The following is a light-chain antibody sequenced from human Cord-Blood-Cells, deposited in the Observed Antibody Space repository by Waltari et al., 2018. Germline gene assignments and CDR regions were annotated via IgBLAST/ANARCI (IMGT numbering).Light chain of an antibody. V-gene: IGKV3-15*01. CDR1: QSVSSN. CDR2: GAS. CDR3: QQYNNWPPVT. J-gene: IGKJ2*01. Sequence: EIVMTPSPATLSVSPGEGATLSCRASQSVSSNLAWYQQKPGQAPRLLIYGASTSATGIPARFSGSGSGTEFTLTISSLQSEDFAVYYCQQYNNWPPVTFGQGTKLEIK.